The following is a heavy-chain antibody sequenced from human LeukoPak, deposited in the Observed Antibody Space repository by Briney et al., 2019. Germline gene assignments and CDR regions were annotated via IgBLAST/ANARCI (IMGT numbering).Heavy chain of an antibody. CDR2: IFPSGGEI. Sequence: GGSLRLSCEASGFTFSTFAMIWVRQPPGKGLEWVSSIFPSGGEIHYADSVRGRFTISRDNSKSTLSLQMKSLRAEDTAIYYCATYRQVLLPFESWGQGTLVTVSS. D-gene: IGHD2-8*02. CDR3: ATYRQVLLPFES. CDR1: GFTFSTFA. V-gene: IGHV3-23*01. J-gene: IGHJ4*02.